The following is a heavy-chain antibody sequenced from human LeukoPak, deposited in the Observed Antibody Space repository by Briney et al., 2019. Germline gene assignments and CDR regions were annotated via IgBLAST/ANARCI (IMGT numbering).Heavy chain of an antibody. CDR2: IIPIFGTA. D-gene: IGHD4-23*01. J-gene: IGHJ4*02. Sequence: ASVKVSCKASGGTFSSYAISWVRQAPGQGLERMGGIIPIFGTANYAQRFQGRVTITADESTSTAYMELSSLRSEDTAVYYCSQDYGGNSGTFWGQGTLVTVSS. V-gene: IGHV1-69*01. CDR3: SQDYGGNSGTF. CDR1: GGTFSSYA.